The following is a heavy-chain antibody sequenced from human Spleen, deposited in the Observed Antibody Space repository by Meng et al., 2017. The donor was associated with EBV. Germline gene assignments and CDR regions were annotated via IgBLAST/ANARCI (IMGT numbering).Heavy chain of an antibody. CDR3: ARVGSDTATVPDYFDA. Sequence: LQGAGCVLRSSAKTLPVICAVSCGSIGSGGSYGGWIRQPPGKGLEWIGYIYYSGRTYYNPSLKSRVTISVDTSKNEFSLKLSSVTAADTAVYYCARVGSDTATVPDYFDAWGQGTLVTVSS. D-gene: IGHD5-18*01. CDR2: IYYSGRT. CDR1: CGSIGSGGSY. V-gene: IGHV4-30-4*01. J-gene: IGHJ5*02.